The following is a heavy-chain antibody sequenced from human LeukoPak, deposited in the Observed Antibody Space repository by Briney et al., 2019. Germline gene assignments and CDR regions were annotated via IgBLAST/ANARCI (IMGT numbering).Heavy chain of an antibody. Sequence: GGSLSLSCAGSGFTFCSYRMSWLRHAQGKGLEWVANTKQDGREKYYVYSVKGRFTISRDNAKNSLYLQMNRLRAEDTAVYYCASSVAGALDYWGQGTLVTVSS. CDR3: ASSVAGALDY. CDR1: GFTFCSYR. CDR2: TKQDGREK. D-gene: IGHD6-13*01. V-gene: IGHV3-7*01. J-gene: IGHJ4*02.